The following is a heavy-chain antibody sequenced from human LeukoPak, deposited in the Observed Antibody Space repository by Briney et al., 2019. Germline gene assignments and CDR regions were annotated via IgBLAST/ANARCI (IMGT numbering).Heavy chain of an antibody. Sequence: GGSLRLSCAASGFTFSNYNMNWFRQAPGKGLEWVSSISSSSSYIYHADSVKGRFTISRDNAKNSLYLQMNSLRAEDTAVYYCASLSSTTYYYYGMDVWGQGTTVTVSS. D-gene: IGHD2-2*01. CDR2: ISSSSSYI. V-gene: IGHV3-21*01. CDR3: ASLSSTTYYYYGMDV. CDR1: GFTFSNYN. J-gene: IGHJ6*02.